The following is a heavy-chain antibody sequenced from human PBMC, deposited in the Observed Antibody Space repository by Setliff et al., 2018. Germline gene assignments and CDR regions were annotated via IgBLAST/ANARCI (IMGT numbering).Heavy chain of an antibody. Sequence: TSETLSLTCTVSGGSISDYYWSWIRQAPGKGLEWIGYIYYGGSTNYNPSLNSRVAISVDTSENQFSLKLSSVTAADTAVYYCARAAPYYNFWSGYYTPTNWFDPWGQGTLVTVSS. CDR3: ARAAPYYNFWSGYYTPTNWFDP. V-gene: IGHV4-59*01. J-gene: IGHJ5*02. CDR2: IYYGGST. D-gene: IGHD3-3*01. CDR1: GGSISDYY.